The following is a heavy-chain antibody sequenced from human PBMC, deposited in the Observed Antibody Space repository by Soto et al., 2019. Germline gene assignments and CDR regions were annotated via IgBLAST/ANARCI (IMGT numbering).Heavy chain of an antibody. CDR2: ISWNSGSI. Sequence: LRLSWAASGFTFDDYAMHWVRQAPGKGLEWVSGISWNSGSIGYADSVKGRFTISRDNSKSTLYLQMNSLRAEDTAVYYCARDPRGTAMVTGGYYYGMDVWGQGTTVTVSS. V-gene: IGHV3-9*01. CDR3: ARDPRGTAMVTGGYYYGMDV. D-gene: IGHD5-18*01. J-gene: IGHJ6*02. CDR1: GFTFDDYA.